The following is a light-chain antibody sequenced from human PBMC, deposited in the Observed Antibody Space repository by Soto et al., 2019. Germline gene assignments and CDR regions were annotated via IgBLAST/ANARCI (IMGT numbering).Light chain of an antibody. V-gene: IGLV2-11*01. CDR3: CSYAGAFTYV. CDR1: SSDVGGYSY. Sequence: QSVLTQSRSVSGSPGHSVTISCTGTSSDVGGYSYVSWYQQHPGKAPKLMISDVSKRPSGVPDRFSGSKFGNTASLTISGLQAEDEADYYCCSYAGAFTYVFGSGTKLTVL. J-gene: IGLJ1*01. CDR2: DVS.